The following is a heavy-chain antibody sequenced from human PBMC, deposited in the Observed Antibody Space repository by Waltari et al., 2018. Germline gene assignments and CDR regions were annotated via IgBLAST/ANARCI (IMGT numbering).Heavy chain of an antibody. V-gene: IGHV3-74*01. J-gene: IGHJ4*02. CDR1: GFTFSSYW. CDR2: IDSDGSTT. D-gene: IGHD3-22*01. Sequence: EVQLVESGGGLVQPGGSLRLSCAASGFTFSSYWMHWVRQAPGKGLVWVSRIDSDGSTTNYAESVKGRFTISRDNAKNTLYLQINSLRAEDTAVYYCASGYYYSVFDSWGQGTLVTVSS. CDR3: ASGYYYSVFDS.